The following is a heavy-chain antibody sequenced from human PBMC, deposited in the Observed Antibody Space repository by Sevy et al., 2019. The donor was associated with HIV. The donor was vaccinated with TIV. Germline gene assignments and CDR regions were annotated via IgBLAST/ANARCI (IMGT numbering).Heavy chain of an antibody. CDR3: AKTSTVTTSALDS. J-gene: IGHJ4*02. CDR2: INHSATA. V-gene: IGHV4-34*01. Sequence: SETLSLTCAVFGECFVGHYWTWIRQPPGKGLEWIGEINHSATANYNPSLESRVTISVDTSNNQFSLRLSSVTAADTAVYYCAKTSTVTTSALDSWGQGTLVTVSS. D-gene: IGHD4-17*01. CDR1: GECFVGHY.